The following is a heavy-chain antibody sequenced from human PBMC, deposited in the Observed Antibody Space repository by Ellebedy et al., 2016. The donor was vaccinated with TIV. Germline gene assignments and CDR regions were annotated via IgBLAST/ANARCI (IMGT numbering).Heavy chain of an antibody. J-gene: IGHJ4*02. CDR2: INPSGGST. CDR3: ARSRSIGWLHTPDY. Sequence: AASVKVSCKASGYTFSSFFMHWVRQAPGQGLEWMGIINPSGGSTTYTQKLQGRVTMTRDTSTRTVYMELSSLRSEDTAVYYCARSRSIGWLHTPDYWGQGTLVTVSS. V-gene: IGHV1-46*04. CDR1: GYTFSSFF. D-gene: IGHD6-19*01.